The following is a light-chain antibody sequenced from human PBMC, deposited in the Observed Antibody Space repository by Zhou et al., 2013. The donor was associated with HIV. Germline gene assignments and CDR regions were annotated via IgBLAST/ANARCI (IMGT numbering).Light chain of an antibody. CDR2: KAS. CDR3: QQYANSSYS. V-gene: IGKV1-5*03. CDR1: QTIGSW. J-gene: IGKJ2*03. Sequence: DIQMTQSPSTLSASVADRVTITCRASQTIGSWLAWYQQKPGKAPNLLIYKASTLQSGVPSRFSGSGSGTKFTLTISSLQPNDFATYYCQQYANSSYSFGQGTKVEIK.